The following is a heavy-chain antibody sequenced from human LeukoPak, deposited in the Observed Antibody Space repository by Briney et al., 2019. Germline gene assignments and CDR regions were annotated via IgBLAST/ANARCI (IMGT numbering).Heavy chain of an antibody. D-gene: IGHD3-22*01. CDR2: IYTSGST. Sequence: SETLSLTCTVSGGSISSGSYYWSWIRQPAGKGLEWIGRIYTSGSTNYNPSLKSRVTISVDTSKNQFSLKLSSVTDADTAVYYCARDFYYDSSGYSDYWGQGTLVTVSS. CDR1: GGSISSGSYY. CDR3: ARDFYYDSSGYSDY. V-gene: IGHV4-61*02. J-gene: IGHJ4*02.